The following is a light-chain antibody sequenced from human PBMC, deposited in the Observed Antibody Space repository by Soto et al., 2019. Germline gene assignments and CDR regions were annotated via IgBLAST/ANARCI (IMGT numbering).Light chain of an antibody. V-gene: IGLV2-8*01. CDR1: SSDVGAYNY. CDR3: SSFASSNTWV. CDR2: EVT. Sequence: QSALTQPHSASGSPGQSVTISCTGPSSDVGAYNYVSWYQKHEGKAPKLVIYEVTQRPSGVPDRFSGSKSANTASLTVSGIQAEDEADYYCSSFASSNTWVFGGGTKLTVL. J-gene: IGLJ3*02.